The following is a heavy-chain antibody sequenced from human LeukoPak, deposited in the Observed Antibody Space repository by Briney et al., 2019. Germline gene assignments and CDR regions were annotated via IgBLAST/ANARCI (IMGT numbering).Heavy chain of an antibody. V-gene: IGHV1-69*13. D-gene: IGHD6-19*01. CDR2: IIPIFGTA. CDR3: ARERLKWLAYHPDY. J-gene: IGHJ4*02. CDR1: GGTFSSYA. Sequence: ASVKVSCKASGGTFSSYAISWVRQAPGQGLEWMGGIIPIFGTANYAQKFQGRVTITADESTSTAYMELSSLRSEDTAVYYCARERLKWLAYHPDYWGQGTLVTVSS.